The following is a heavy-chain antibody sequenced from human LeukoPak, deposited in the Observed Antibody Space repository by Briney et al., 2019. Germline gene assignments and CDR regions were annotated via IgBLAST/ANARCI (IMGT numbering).Heavy chain of an antibody. V-gene: IGHV4-4*07. CDR2: IYTSGST. D-gene: IGHD2/OR15-2a*01. J-gene: IGHJ5*02. Sequence: SETLSLTCTVSGGSISSYYWSWIRQPAGKGLEWIGRIYTSGSTNYNPSLKSRVTMSVDTSKNQFSLKLSSVTAADTAVYYCARDAKRFYAANWFDPWGQGTPVTVSS. CDR1: GGSISSYY. CDR3: ARDAKRFYAANWFDP.